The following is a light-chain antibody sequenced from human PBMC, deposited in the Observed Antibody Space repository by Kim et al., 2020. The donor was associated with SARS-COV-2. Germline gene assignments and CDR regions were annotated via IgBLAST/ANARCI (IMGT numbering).Light chain of an antibody. J-gene: IGLJ3*02. CDR3: GADHGSWSNFLWV. CDR1: SGYSNYK. V-gene: IGLV9-49*01. CDR2: VGTGGIVG. Sequence: QPVLTQPPSASASLGASVTLTCTLSSGYSNYKVDWYQQRPGKGPRFVMRVGTGGIVGSKGDGIPDRFSVLGSGLNRYLTIKNIQEEDESDYHCGADHGSWSNFLWVFGGGTKLTVL.